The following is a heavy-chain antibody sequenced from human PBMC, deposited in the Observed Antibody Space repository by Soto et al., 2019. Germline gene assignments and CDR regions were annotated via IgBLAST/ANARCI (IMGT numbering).Heavy chain of an antibody. V-gene: IGHV3-9*01. CDR1: GFTFDDYA. D-gene: IGHD1-26*01. Sequence: EVQLVESGGGLVQPGRSLRLSCAASGFTFDDYAMHWVRQAPGKGLEWVSGISWNSGSIGYADSVKGRFTISRDNAKNSLFLRMNSLRAEDTALYYCAKDMTTTTTQNFDYWGQGTLVTVSS. CDR2: ISWNSGSI. CDR3: AKDMTTTTTQNFDY. J-gene: IGHJ4*02.